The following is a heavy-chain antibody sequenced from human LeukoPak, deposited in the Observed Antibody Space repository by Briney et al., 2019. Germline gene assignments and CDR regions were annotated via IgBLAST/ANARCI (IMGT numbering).Heavy chain of an antibody. V-gene: IGHV1-69*05. D-gene: IGHD5-18*01. CDR1: GGTFSSYA. CDR2: IIPIFDTA. CDR3: AREVSDTAMGLFDY. Sequence: SVKVSCKASGGTFSSYAISWVRQAPGQGLEWMGRIIPIFDTAKYAQKFQGRVTITTDESTSTAYMELSSLRSEDTSVYYCAREVSDTAMGLFDYWGQGTLVTVSS. J-gene: IGHJ4*02.